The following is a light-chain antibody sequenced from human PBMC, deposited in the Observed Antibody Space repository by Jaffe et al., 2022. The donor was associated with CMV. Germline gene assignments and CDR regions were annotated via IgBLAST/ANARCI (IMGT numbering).Light chain of an antibody. V-gene: IGKV1-5*03. CDR2: KAS. J-gene: IGKJ1*01. CDR3: QQFYNYWT. Sequence: DIQMTQSPSTLSASVGDRVTITCRASQSISNWLAWYQQKPGEAPKLLIYKASTLESGVPSRFSGSGSGTEFTLTISSLHPDDFATYYCQQFYNYWTFGQGTKVEIK. CDR1: QSISNW.